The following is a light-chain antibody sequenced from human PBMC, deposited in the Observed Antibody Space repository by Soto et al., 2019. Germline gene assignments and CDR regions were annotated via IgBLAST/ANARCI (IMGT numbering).Light chain of an antibody. CDR3: QSYDNSLSGWV. CDR1: NSDVGGYNY. J-gene: IGLJ3*02. V-gene: IGLV2-11*01. CDR2: GVS. Sequence: QSALTQPRSVSGSPGQSVTISCTGTNSDVGGYNYVSWYQQYPGKAPKLMISGVSERPSGVPDRFSGSKSGNTASLTISGLQAEDEADYYCQSYDNSLSGWVFGGGTKVTVL.